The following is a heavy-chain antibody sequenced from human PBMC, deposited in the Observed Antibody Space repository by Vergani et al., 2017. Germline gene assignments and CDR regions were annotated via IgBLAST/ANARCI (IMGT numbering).Heavy chain of an antibody. CDR2: MDYNGRA. D-gene: IGHD3-22*01. CDR3: AGHVTQDDDNDSDYFDY. Sequence: QLPLQESCPGLVTPSGTLSLTFSVAGGSFLNSRYYLGWIRQPPGKGLGWIGSMDYNGRAYYTPSLRRRVAISIDTSKMQFSLKLYSLTAADTAIYYCAGHVTQDDDNDSDYFDYWGMGTLVTVSS. J-gene: IGHJ4*02. V-gene: IGHV4-39*01. CDR1: GGSFLNSRYY.